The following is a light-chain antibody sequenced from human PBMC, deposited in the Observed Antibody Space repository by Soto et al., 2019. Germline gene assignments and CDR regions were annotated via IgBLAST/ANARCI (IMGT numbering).Light chain of an antibody. CDR2: AAS. CDR1: QSISTY. CDR3: QQTYSTPPT. Sequence: DIQMTQSPSTLSASVGDRLTITCRASQSISTYLNWYQQKAGLAPKLLIYAASSLQSGVPSRFSGSGSGTDFTLTISSLQPEDFATYYCQQTYSTPPTFGQGTKVDIK. J-gene: IGKJ1*01. V-gene: IGKV1-39*01.